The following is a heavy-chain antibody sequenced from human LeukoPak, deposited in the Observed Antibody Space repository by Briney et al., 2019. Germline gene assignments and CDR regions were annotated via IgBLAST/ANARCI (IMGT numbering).Heavy chain of an antibody. V-gene: IGHV1-18*01. CDR2: ISAYNGNT. D-gene: IGHD3-3*01. CDR1: GYTFTSYG. CDR3: ARAGNRFWSGYYTGIWFDP. J-gene: IGHJ5*02. Sequence: ASVKVSCKASGYTFTSYGISWVRQAPGQGLEWMGWISAYNGNTNYAQKLQGRVTITTDTSTSTAYMELRSLRSDDTAVYYCARAGNRFWSGYYTGIWFDPWGQGTLVTVSS.